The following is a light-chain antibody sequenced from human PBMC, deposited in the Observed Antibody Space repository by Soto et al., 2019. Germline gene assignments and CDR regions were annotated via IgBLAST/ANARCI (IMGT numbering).Light chain of an antibody. Sequence: QSVLTQPASVSGSPGQSITISCTGTSSDVGGYNYVSWYQQHPGKAPKLLIYDVSNRPSGVSNRFSASKSGNTASLTISGLQAGAEVDYYCRSYTTSSTVVFGGGTQLTVL. J-gene: IGLJ2*01. CDR1: SSDVGGYNY. CDR3: RSYTTSSTVV. CDR2: DVS. V-gene: IGLV2-14*03.